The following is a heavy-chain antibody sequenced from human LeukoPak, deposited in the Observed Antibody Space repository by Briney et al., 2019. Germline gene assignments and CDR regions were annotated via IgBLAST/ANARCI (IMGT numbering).Heavy chain of an antibody. CDR2: ISGRGDGT. CDR1: GFTFSSYW. V-gene: IGHV3-23*01. D-gene: IGHD5-12*01. CDR3: AKDRASPGFNLFDP. Sequence: PGGSLRLSCAASGFTFSSYWMHWVRQAPGQGLEWVSGISGRGDGTYYADSVRGRFTISRDSSKNTLYLQMNRLRAGDTAVYYCAKDRASPGFNLFDPWGQGTLVTVSS. J-gene: IGHJ5*02.